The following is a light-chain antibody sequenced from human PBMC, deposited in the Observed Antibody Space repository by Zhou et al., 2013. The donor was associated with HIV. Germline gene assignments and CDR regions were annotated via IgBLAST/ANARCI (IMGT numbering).Light chain of an antibody. CDR1: QSVSSSY. V-gene: IGKV3-20*01. Sequence: ERVMTQSPATLSVSPGERVNLSCRASQSVSSSYLAWYQQKPGQAPRLLIYGASNRATGIPDRFSGSGSGTDFTLTISRLEPEDFAVYYCQQYDTSPRTFGQGTRVEI. CDR2: GAS. J-gene: IGKJ1*01. CDR3: QQYDTSPRT.